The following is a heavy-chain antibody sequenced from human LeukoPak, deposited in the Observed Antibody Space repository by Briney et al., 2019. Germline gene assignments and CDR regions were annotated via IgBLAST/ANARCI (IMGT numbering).Heavy chain of an antibody. CDR2: ISSSGSTI. CDR1: GFTFSDYY. Sequence: GGSLRLSCAASGFTFSDYYMSWIRQAPGKGLEWVSYISSSGSTIYYADSVKGRFTISRDNAKNSLHLQMNSLRAEDTAVYYCARDPYVLAPAALDNWFDPWGQGTLVTVSS. D-gene: IGHD2-2*01. CDR3: ARDPYVLAPAALDNWFDP. J-gene: IGHJ5*02. V-gene: IGHV3-11*04.